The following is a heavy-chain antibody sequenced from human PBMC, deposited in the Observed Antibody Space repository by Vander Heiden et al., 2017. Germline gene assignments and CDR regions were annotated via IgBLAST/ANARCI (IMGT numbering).Heavy chain of an antibody. Sequence: QVQLVQSGAEVKKPGSSVKVSCKASGGTFSSYAISWVRQAPGQGLEWMGGIIPIFGTANYAQKFQGRVTITADKSTSTAYMELSSLRSEDTAVYYCARVMVGPITRIVVASLRDAFDIWGQGTMVTVSS. D-gene: IGHD3-22*01. CDR3: ARVMVGPITRIVVASLRDAFDI. CDR1: GGTFSSYA. CDR2: IIPIFGTA. V-gene: IGHV1-69*06. J-gene: IGHJ3*02.